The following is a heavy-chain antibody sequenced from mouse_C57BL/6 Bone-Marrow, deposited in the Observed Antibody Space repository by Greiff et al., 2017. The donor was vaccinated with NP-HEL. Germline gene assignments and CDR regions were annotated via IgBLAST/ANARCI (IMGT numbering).Heavy chain of an antibody. CDR3: ARRGDVYYVDY. CDR1: GFTFSSYG. D-gene: IGHD3-3*01. CDR2: ISSGGSYT. J-gene: IGHJ2*01. Sequence: EVHLVESGGDLVKPGGSLKLSCAASGFTFSSYGMSWVRQTPDKRLEWVATISSGGSYTYYPDSVKGRFTISRDNAKNTLYLQMSSLKSEDTAMYDCARRGDVYYVDYWGQGTTLTVSS. V-gene: IGHV5-6*01.